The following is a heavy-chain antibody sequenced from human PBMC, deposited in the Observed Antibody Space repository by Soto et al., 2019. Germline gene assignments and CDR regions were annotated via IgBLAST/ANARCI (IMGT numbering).Heavy chain of an antibody. J-gene: IGHJ4*02. CDR1: GGSFSSHA. CDR2: IIPMFGSP. D-gene: IGHD3-16*01. V-gene: IGHV1-69*06. CDR3: ASPHNSYDVTAYNY. Sequence: QLQLVQSGAEVKKPGSSVIVSCKTSGGSFSSHAFSWIRQAPGQPFAWMGGIIPMFGSPNYAQKFQGRVTMTADNSTRTAYMELTSLRSDDTAVYYCASPHNSYDVTAYNYLGQRSLITVS.